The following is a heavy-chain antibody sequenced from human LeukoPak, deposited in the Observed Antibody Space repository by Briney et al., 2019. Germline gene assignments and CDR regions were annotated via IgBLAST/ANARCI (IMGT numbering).Heavy chain of an antibody. CDR3: ARGTSPFDP. J-gene: IGHJ5*02. CDR2: VTSSSSTI. V-gene: IGHV3-48*02. Sequence: SGGSLRLSCVASGFTLSSYSMNWVRQAPGKGPEWISYVTSSSSTIYYADSVKGRFTISRDNAKNSLYLQMNSLRDEDTAVYYCARGTSPFDPWGRGTLVTVSS. CDR1: GFTLSSYS.